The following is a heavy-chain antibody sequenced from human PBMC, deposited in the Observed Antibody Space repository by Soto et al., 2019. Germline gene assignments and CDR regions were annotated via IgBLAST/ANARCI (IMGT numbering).Heavy chain of an antibody. V-gene: IGHV2-26*01. Sequence: QVTLKESGPVLVKRTETLTLRCTVSGLSITDSEMGVSWIRQHPGKALEWLAHIDSSGEKSYRTFLKSRLTISKDTSKSQIVLIMTNMDPADTATYYCARRHLAVAVSPWFDPWGQGILVTVSS. CDR1: GLSITDSEMG. CDR2: IDSSGEK. D-gene: IGHD3-16*01. CDR3: ARRHLAVAVSPWFDP. J-gene: IGHJ5*02.